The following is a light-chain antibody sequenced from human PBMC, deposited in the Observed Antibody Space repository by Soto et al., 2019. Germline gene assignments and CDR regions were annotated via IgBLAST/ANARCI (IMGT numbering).Light chain of an antibody. V-gene: IGLV2-14*01. CDR2: EVS. J-gene: IGLJ1*01. CDR3: RSYTDGSNYV. CDR1: TSDVGGHIS. Sequence: QSVLAQPASVSGSPGQSVTISCTGTTSDVGGHISVSWYQQHPGKAPKLMIYEVSNRPSGVSNRFSGSKSGDTASLTLSGLQAEDEADYSCRSYTDGSNYVLGTGTKVTVL.